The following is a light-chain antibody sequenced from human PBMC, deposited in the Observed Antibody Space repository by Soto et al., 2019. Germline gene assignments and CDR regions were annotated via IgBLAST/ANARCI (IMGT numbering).Light chain of an antibody. CDR2: AAS. Sequence: DIQMTQSPSSLSASVGDRVTITCRASQSISSYLNWYQQKPGKAPKLLIYAASSLQSGVPSRFSGSGSGTDFTFNISSLQPEDFATYYCQQSYSTPWTFGQGTKVEIK. V-gene: IGKV1-39*01. J-gene: IGKJ1*01. CDR1: QSISSY. CDR3: QQSYSTPWT.